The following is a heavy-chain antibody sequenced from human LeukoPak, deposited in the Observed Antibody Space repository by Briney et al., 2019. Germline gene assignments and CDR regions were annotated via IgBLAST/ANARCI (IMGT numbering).Heavy chain of an antibody. Sequence: GGSLRLSCAASGFTFSSHAMSWVRQAPGKGLEWVSTISGSGGNTYYADSVKGRFTISRDNSKNTLYLQMNSLRAEDTAVYYCAKKFTGTTVISGDYFDYWGQGTLVTVSS. V-gene: IGHV3-23*01. CDR1: GFTFSSHA. CDR3: AKKFTGTTVISGDYFDY. D-gene: IGHD4-17*01. CDR2: ISGSGGNT. J-gene: IGHJ4*02.